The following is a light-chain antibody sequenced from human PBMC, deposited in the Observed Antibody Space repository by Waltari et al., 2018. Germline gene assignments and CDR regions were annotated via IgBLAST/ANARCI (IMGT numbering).Light chain of an antibody. CDR2: YAS. Sequence: SYVVTQSPSVSVAPGETARLTCGGDNIGSKSVHWYQQRPGQAPVLAISYASDRPSGIPERFSGSNSGNTATLTISWVEAEDEADYYCLVWHSTIDHQGVFGGGTKLTVL. CDR1: NIGSKS. CDR3: LVWHSTIDHQGV. V-gene: IGLV3-21*04. J-gene: IGLJ2*01.